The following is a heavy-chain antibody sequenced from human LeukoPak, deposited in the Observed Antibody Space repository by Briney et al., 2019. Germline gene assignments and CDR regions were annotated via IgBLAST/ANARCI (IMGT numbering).Heavy chain of an antibody. D-gene: IGHD6-13*01. V-gene: IGHV4-59*08. CDR1: GGSISSYY. CDR3: ARRSTLYDAFDI. J-gene: IGHJ3*02. CDR2: IYYSGSA. Sequence: SETLSLTCTVSGGSISSYYWSWIRQPPGKGLEWIGYIYYSGSANYNPSLKTRVTISVDTSKNQFSLKLSSVTAADTAVYYCARRSTLYDAFDIGGQGTTVTVSS.